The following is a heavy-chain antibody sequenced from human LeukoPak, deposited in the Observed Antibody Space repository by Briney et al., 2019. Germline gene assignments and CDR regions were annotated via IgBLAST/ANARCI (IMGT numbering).Heavy chain of an antibody. CDR2: IIASFGRA. V-gene: IGHV1-69*13. CDR1: GGTFSSYA. J-gene: IGHJ6*04. CDR3: AIGYCSGGSCYGYYYGMDV. D-gene: IGHD2-15*01. Sequence: SVTVSCKASGGTFSSYAISWVRQAPGQGREWMGGIIASFGRANYAQKFQGRGTISADESTSTAYMELSSLRSEDTAVYYCAIGYCSGGSCYGYYYGMDVWGKGTTVTVSS.